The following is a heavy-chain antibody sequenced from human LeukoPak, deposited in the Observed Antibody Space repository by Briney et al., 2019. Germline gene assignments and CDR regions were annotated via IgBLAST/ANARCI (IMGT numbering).Heavy chain of an antibody. CDR1: GFTFSNYP. CDR2: ISTDGSDK. J-gene: IGHJ4*02. Sequence: GGSLRHSCAASGFTFSNYPMHWVRQAPGKGLEWVAVISTDGSDKHYADSVKGRFTISRDNSRNTLYLQMDSLRAEDTAVYFCATDLTVRAANYYFDHWGQGTLVTVSS. D-gene: IGHD1-26*01. CDR3: ATDLTVRAANYYFDH. V-gene: IGHV3-30-3*01.